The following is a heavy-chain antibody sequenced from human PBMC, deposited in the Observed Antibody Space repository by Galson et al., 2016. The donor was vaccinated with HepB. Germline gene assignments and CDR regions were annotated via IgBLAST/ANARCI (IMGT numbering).Heavy chain of an antibody. D-gene: IGHD2-15*01. V-gene: IGHV1-24*01. CDR3: AVVMVDFELDAFDF. Sequence: SVKVSCKVSGYTLTDLSMHWVRQAPGKGLEWMGGFDPEDGERMYAEKFQGRVTMTEDTSTDTAYMDLSSLRSEDTAVYYCAVVMVDFELDAFDFWGQGTMVTVSS. CDR1: GYTLTDLS. J-gene: IGHJ3*01. CDR2: FDPEDGER.